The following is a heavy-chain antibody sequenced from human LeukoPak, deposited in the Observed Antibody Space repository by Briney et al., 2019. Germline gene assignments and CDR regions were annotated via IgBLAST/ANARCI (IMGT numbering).Heavy chain of an antibody. CDR3: ARGGYSYGQFDY. J-gene: IGHJ4*02. CDR2: IIPILGIA. D-gene: IGHD5-18*01. CDR1: GDTFSSYA. V-gene: IGHV1-69*04. Sequence: SVKVSCKASGDTFSSYAISWVRQAPGQGLEWMGRIIPILGIANYAQKFQGRVTITADKSTSTAYMELSSLRSEDTAVYYCARGGYSYGQFDYWGQGTLVTVSS.